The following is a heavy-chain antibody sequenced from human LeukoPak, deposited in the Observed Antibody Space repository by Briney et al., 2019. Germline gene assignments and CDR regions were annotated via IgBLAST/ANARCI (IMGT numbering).Heavy chain of an antibody. Sequence: EASVKISCKASGYTFTSYGISWVRQAPGQGLEWMGWISAYNGNTNYAQKLQGRVTMTTDTSTSTAYMELRSLRSDDTAVYYCARAPGFDWSNWFDPWGQGTLVTVSS. V-gene: IGHV1-18*01. CDR1: GYTFTSYG. J-gene: IGHJ5*02. D-gene: IGHD3-9*01. CDR2: ISAYNGNT. CDR3: ARAPGFDWSNWFDP.